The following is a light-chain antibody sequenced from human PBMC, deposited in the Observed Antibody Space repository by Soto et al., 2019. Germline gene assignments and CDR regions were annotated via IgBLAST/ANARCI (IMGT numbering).Light chain of an antibody. CDR2: QDT. V-gene: IGLV3-1*01. CDR3: QLWDSNPEAEV. Sequence: SYELTQPPSVSVSPGQTASITCSGDKLGDKYACWYQQKPGQSPVLLIYQDTKRPSGIPERFSGSNSGTTATLTISGTQAMDEADYYCQLWDSNPEAEVFGGGTKLTVL. CDR1: KLGDKY. J-gene: IGLJ2*01.